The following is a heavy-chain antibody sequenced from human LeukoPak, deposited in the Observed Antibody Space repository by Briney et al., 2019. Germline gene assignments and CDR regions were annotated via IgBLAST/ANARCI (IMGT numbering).Heavy chain of an antibody. D-gene: IGHD2-2*01. CDR2: IYYSGST. Sequence: SETLSLTCTVSGGSISSYYWSWIRQPPGKGLEWIGYIYYSGSTNYNPSLKSRVTISVDTSKNQFSLKLSSVTAADTAVYYCARVPYGYCSSTSCFYYYYMDVWGKGTTVTVSS. CDR1: GGSISSYY. CDR3: ARVPYGYCSSTSCFYYYYMDV. V-gene: IGHV4-59*08. J-gene: IGHJ6*03.